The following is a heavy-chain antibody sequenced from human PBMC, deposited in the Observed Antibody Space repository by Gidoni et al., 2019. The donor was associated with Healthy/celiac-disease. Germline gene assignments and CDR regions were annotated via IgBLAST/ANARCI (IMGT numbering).Heavy chain of an antibody. V-gene: IGHV1-69*04. CDR1: GGTCSSYA. D-gene: IGHD2-2*01. CDR2: IIPILGIA. Sequence: QVQLVQSGAEVKKHGSSVKVSCKASGGTCSSYAISWVRQAPGQGLEWMGRIIPILGIANYAQKFQGRVTITADKSTSTAYMELSSLRSEDTAVYYCARGYCSSTSCSLHAGDYYYYMDVWGKGTTVTVSS. J-gene: IGHJ6*03. CDR3: ARGYCSSTSCSLHAGDYYYYMDV.